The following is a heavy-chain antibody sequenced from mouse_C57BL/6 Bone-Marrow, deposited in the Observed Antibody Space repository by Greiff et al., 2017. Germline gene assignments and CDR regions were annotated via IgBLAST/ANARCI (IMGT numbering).Heavy chain of an antibody. CDR2: IDPANGNT. V-gene: IGHV14-3*01. CDR1: GFNINNTY. J-gene: IGHJ2*01. CDR3: VSAVFGPFDY. Sequence: VQLQQPVAELVRPGASVKLSCTASGFNINNTYMHWVKQRPEQGLEWIGKIDPANGNTKYAPKFQGKATITADNSSITAYLQLSSLTSEDTAIYFCVSAVFGPFDYWGQGTTLTVSS.